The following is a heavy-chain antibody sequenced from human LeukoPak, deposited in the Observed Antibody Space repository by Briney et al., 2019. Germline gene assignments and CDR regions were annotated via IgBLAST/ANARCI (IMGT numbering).Heavy chain of an antibody. Sequence: PGGSLRLSCAASGFTFSSYGMSWVRQAPGKGLEWVSAISGSGGSTYYADSVKGRFTISRDNAKNSLYLQMNSLRAEDTAVYYCARGNHYDSSGHYYYYYYMDVWGKGTTVTVSS. CDR2: ISGSGGST. D-gene: IGHD3-22*01. CDR3: ARGNHYDSSGHYYYYYYMDV. CDR1: GFTFSSYG. J-gene: IGHJ6*03. V-gene: IGHV3-23*01.